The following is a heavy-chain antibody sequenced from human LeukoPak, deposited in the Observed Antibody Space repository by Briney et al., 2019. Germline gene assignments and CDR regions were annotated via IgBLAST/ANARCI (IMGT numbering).Heavy chain of an antibody. CDR2: INPKTGGT. V-gene: IGHV1-2*02. J-gene: IGHJ4*02. CDR1: GYTFTAYY. D-gene: IGHD6-13*01. CDR3: ARIEGSASSWYD. Sequence: ASVKVSCKASGYTFTAYYIHWVRQAPGQGLEWMGYINPKTGGTIYAQNLQGRVTMTRDTSINTAYMELSRLRFDDTAIYYCARIEGSASSWYDWGQGTLVTVSS.